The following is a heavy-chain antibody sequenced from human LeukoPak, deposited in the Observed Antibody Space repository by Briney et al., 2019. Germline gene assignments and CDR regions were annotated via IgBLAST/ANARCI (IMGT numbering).Heavy chain of an antibody. Sequence: PSETLSLTCTVSGGSISSGGYYWSWIRQHPGKGLEWIGYIYYSGSTYYNPSLKSRVTISVDTSKNQFSLKLSSVTAADTAVYYCARGGVSNAEYFQHWGQGTLVTVSS. CDR1: GGSISSGGYY. V-gene: IGHV4-31*03. CDR3: ARGGVSNAEYFQH. CDR2: IYYSGST. D-gene: IGHD5/OR15-5a*01. J-gene: IGHJ1*01.